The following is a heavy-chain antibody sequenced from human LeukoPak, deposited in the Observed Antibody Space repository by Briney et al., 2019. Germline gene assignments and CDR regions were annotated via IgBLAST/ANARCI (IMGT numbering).Heavy chain of an antibody. CDR1: GFTFSSYG. D-gene: IGHD1-26*01. CDR2: IRYDGNNK. CDR3: AKFGGSNTVGY. V-gene: IGHV3-30*02. J-gene: IGHJ4*02. Sequence: GGSLRLSCAASGFTFSSYGMHWVRQAPGKGLEWVALIRYDGNNKYYADSVKGRFTISRDNSKNTLYLQMNSLRAEDTAVYYCAKFGGSNTVGYWGQGTLVTVSS.